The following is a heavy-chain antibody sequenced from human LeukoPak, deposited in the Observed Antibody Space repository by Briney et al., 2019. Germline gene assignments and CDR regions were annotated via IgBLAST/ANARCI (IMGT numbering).Heavy chain of an antibody. CDR2: IYHSGST. CDR1: GGSISSGGYS. Sequence: SETLSLICAVSGGSISSGGYSWSWIRQPPGKGLEWIGYIYHSGSTYYNPSLKSRVTISVDRSKNQFSLKLSSVTAADTAVYYCARGGVTIFGVVSWFDPWGQGTLVTVSS. J-gene: IGHJ5*02. CDR3: ARGGVTIFGVVSWFDP. D-gene: IGHD3-3*01. V-gene: IGHV4-30-2*01.